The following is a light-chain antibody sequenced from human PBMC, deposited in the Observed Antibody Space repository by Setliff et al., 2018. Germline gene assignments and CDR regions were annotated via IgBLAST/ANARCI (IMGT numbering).Light chain of an antibody. V-gene: IGLV1-51*01. J-gene: IGLJ2*01. CDR2: DNN. CDR1: SSNIGSSY. CDR3: AVWDDNLNGPV. Sequence: QSVLTQPPSVSAAPRQKVTISCSGSSSNIGSSYVSWYQQVPGTAPKLLIYDNNKRPSGIPDRFSGSKSGASGTLGISGLQSGDEADYYCAVWDDNLNGPVFGGGTKVTVL.